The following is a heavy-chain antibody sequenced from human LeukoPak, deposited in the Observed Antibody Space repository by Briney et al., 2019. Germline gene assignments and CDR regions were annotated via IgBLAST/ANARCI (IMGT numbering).Heavy chain of an antibody. CDR3: ARAIAYSSSGIDY. CDR1: GFTFSSYG. CDR2: IAYDGSNK. J-gene: IGHJ4*02. V-gene: IGHV3-30*03. Sequence: GGSLRLSCAASGFTFSSYGMHWVRQAPGKGLEWVAVIAYDGSNKYYADYVKGRFTISRDNSKNSLYLQMNSLRAEDTAVYYCARAIAYSSSGIDYWGQGTLVTVSS. D-gene: IGHD6-6*01.